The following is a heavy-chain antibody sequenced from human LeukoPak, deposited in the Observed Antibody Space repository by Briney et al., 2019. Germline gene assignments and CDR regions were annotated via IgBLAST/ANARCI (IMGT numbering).Heavy chain of an antibody. CDR3: AREAPDYYDSSGYYLDTYYYYGMDV. CDR2: INANGGTT. CDR1: GFTFSSYS. D-gene: IGHD3-22*01. Sequence: GGSLRLSCAASGFTFSSYSMSWVRQAPGKGLEWVSIINANGGTTFYAASVKGRFTISRDNSKDTLYLQMNSLRAEDTAVYYCAREAPDYYDSSGYYLDTYYYYGMDVWGQGTTVTVSS. V-gene: IGHV3-23*01. J-gene: IGHJ6*02.